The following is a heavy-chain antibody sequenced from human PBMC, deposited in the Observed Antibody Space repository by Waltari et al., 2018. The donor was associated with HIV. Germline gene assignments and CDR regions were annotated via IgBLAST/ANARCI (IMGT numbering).Heavy chain of an antibody. CDR1: GSSISSRYY. D-gene: IGHD3-22*01. V-gene: IGHV4-38-2*02. CDR3: ARDQDYYDSSGYTCYAFDP. Sequence: QVRLQESGPGLVKPSETLSLTCSVSGSSISSRYYWGWIRQAPGKGLEWFGSLYRTWTTYYNPALKSRVSVSLNMSKNQFALKLSAVTAADTAVYYCARDQDYYDSSGYTCYAFDPWGQGTMVIVSS. CDR2: LYRTWTT. J-gene: IGHJ3*01.